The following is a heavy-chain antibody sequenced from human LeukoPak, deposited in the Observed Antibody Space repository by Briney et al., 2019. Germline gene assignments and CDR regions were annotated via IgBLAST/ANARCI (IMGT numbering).Heavy chain of an antibody. V-gene: IGHV3-11*01. Sequence: GGSLRLSCAASGFTFSDYYMSWIRQAPGKGLEWVSYISSSGSTISYADSVKGRFTISRDNAKNSLYLQMNSLRAEDTALYYCARLSHPTGSHYYYMDVWGQGTTVTVSS. CDR1: GFTFSDYY. CDR2: ISSSGSTI. CDR3: ARLSHPTGSHYYYMDV. J-gene: IGHJ6*03.